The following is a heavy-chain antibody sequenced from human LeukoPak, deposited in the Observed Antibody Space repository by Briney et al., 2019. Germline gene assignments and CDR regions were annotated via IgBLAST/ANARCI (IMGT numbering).Heavy chain of an antibody. D-gene: IGHD1-26*01. Sequence: ASVKVSCKASGYTFTGYYMHWVRQAPGQGLEWMGWINPNSGGTNYAQKFQGRVTMTRDTSISTAYMELSRLRSDDTAVYYCARLVGSWDALDIWGQRTLVTVSS. CDR2: INPNSGGT. CDR1: GYTFTGYY. J-gene: IGHJ3*02. CDR3: ARLVGSWDALDI. V-gene: IGHV1-2*02.